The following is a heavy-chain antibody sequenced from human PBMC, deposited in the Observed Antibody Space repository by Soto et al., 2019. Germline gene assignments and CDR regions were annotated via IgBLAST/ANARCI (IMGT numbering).Heavy chain of an antibody. CDR2: IIPLLTTS. V-gene: IGHV1-69*08. D-gene: IGHD5-12*01. CDR1: GGPFSNDI. CDR3: ARDSPIGSTFSGYDAIDY. Sequence: QVQLEQSGAEVKKPGSSVRVSCKASGGPFSNDIITWVRQAPGQGLEWMGRIIPLLTTSTYAQKFQGRLTITPDRSTGTAYMDLKNLTSADTAVYYCARDSPIGSTFSGYDAIDYWGQGTRITVSS. J-gene: IGHJ4*02.